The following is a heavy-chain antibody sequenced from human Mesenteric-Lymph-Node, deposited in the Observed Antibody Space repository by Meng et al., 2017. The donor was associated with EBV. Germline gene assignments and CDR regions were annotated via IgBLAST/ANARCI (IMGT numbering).Heavy chain of an antibody. CDR2: ISAQNGNT. CDR3: ARWYSSTWYGGTDY. Sequence: QVQLLQSGAEVNKPGASVKVSCKASDYSFISNGISWVRQAPGQGLEWMGWISAQNGNTNYAQKFEGRVTMTTDTSTSTTFMELRNLRPDDTAVYYCARWYSSTWYGGTDYWGQGSLVTVSS. CDR1: DYSFISNG. V-gene: IGHV1-18*01. J-gene: IGHJ4*02. D-gene: IGHD6-13*01.